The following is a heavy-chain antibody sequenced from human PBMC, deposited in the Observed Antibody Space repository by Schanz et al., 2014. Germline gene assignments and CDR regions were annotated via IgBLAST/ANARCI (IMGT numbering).Heavy chain of an antibody. Sequence: VQLVESGGGVVQPGRSLRLSCAASGFTFSNHGMHWVRQSPGKGLEWVSYISSSGSYTNYADSVKGRFTTSRDNGKKSMYLQMNSLRAEDTAVYYCVKDPDKYNWNDVEGMDVWGPGTTVTVSS. CDR1: GFTFSNHG. V-gene: IGHV3-21*05. J-gene: IGHJ6*01. CDR3: VKDPDKYNWNDVEGMDV. D-gene: IGHD1-1*01. CDR2: ISSSGSYT.